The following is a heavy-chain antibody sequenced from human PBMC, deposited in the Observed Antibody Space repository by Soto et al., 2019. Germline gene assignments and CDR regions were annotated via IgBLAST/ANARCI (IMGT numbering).Heavy chain of an antibody. V-gene: IGHV3-66*01. D-gene: IGHD3-16*01. CDR1: GFTVSSNY. J-gene: IGHJ4*02. Sequence: EVQLVESGGGLVQPGGSLRLSCAASGFTVSSNYMSWVRHAPGKGLEWVSVIYSGGSTYYADSVKGRFTISRDNSKNALYLQMNSRRAGDTAVYYCARDHGGVAWGYWGQGTLVTVSS. CDR3: ARDHGGVAWGY. CDR2: IYSGGST.